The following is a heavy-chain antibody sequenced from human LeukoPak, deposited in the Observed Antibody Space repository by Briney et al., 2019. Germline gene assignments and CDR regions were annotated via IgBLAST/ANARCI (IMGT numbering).Heavy chain of an antibody. CDR3: ARVPKYAYCSGGSCYSAGGAFDI. V-gene: IGHV4-38-2*02. CDR2: IYYSENT. D-gene: IGHD2-15*01. J-gene: IGHJ3*02. Sequence: PSETLSLTCTVSGYSISSGYYWGWIRQPPGKGLEWIGSIYYSENTYYNPSLKSPVTISVDTSNNQFSLKLSSVTAADTAVYYCARVPKYAYCSGGSCYSAGGAFDIWGQGTMVTVSS. CDR1: GYSISSGYY.